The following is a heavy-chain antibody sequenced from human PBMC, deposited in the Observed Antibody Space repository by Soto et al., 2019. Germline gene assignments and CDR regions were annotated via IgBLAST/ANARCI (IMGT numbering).Heavy chain of an antibody. J-gene: IGHJ5*02. D-gene: IGHD6-19*01. CDR2: IIPIFGTA. CDR1: GGTFSSYA. Sequence: QVQLVQSGAEVKKPGSSVKVSCKASGGTFSSYAISWVRQAPGQGLEWMGGIIPIFGTANYAQKFQGRVTITADESTSAAYRELSSLRSEDTAVYYCARDKGIAVAGRPNWFDPWGQGTLVTVSS. V-gene: IGHV1-69*12. CDR3: ARDKGIAVAGRPNWFDP.